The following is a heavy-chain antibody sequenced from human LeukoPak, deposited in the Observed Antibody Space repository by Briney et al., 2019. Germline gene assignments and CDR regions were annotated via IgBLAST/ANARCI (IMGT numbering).Heavy chain of an antibody. J-gene: IGHJ6*03. CDR3: ARQGMSGYDSSPVYYYMDV. Sequence: GGSLRLSCAASGFTFSSYEMNWVRQAPGKGLEWVSYISSSGSTIYYADSVKGRFTISRDNAKNSLYLQMNNLRAEDTAVYYCARQGMSGYDSSPVYYYMDVWGKGTTVSVSS. D-gene: IGHD5-12*01. V-gene: IGHV3-48*03. CDR1: GFTFSSYE. CDR2: ISSSGSTI.